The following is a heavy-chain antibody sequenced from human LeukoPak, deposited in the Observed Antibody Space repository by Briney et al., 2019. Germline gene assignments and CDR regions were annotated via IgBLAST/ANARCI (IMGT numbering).Heavy chain of an antibody. D-gene: IGHD2-21*02. CDR3: ARVSPMTDGAFDL. J-gene: IGHJ3*01. CDR2: IGPSGVTR. V-gene: IGHV3-48*04. Sequence: GGSLRLSCEGSGFMFGNHGLIWVRQAPGKGLDWLSFIGPSGVTRLYANSVKGRFTISRDNAENSVFLQMNSLRVEDTAVYYCARVSPMTDGAFDLWGEGVMVTVSS. CDR1: GFMFGNHG.